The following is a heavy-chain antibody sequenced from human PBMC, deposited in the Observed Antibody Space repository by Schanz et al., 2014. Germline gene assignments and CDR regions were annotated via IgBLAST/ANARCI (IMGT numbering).Heavy chain of an antibody. CDR2: IKNTFNSYTT. V-gene: IGHV3-72*01. D-gene: IGHD3-3*01. J-gene: IGHJ6*02. CDR3: ARAAYSHGLDV. Sequence: EVQLVESGGGLVQPGGSLRLSCAASGYTFSDHFMDWVRQAPGKGLEWVARIKNTFNSYTTEYAASVKGRFSISRDDSKSSLYLQMNXXXXXXXAVYFCARAAYSHGLDVWGRGTTVTVSS. CDR1: GYTFSDHF.